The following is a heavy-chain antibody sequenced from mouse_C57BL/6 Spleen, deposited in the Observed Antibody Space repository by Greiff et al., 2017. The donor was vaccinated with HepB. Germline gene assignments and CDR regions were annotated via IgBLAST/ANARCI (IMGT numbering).Heavy chain of an antibody. D-gene: IGHD4-1*01. CDR3: ARKSWDDWYFDV. Sequence: EVKLVESGGGLVKPGGSLKLSCAASGFTFSDYGMHWVRQAPEKGLEWVAYISSGSSTIYYADTVKGRFTISRDNAKNTLFLQMTILRSEDTAMYYCARKSWDDWYFDVWGTGTTVTVSS. CDR2: ISSGSSTI. V-gene: IGHV5-17*01. J-gene: IGHJ1*03. CDR1: GFTFSDYG.